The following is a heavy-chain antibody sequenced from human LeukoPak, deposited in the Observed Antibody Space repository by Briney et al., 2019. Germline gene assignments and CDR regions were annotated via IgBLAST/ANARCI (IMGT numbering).Heavy chain of an antibody. D-gene: IGHD6-13*01. J-gene: IGHJ4*02. CDR1: GFTFGDYA. CDR2: IRSKAYGGTT. Sequence: GGSLRLSCTASGFTFGDYAMSWVRQAPGKGLEWVGFIRSKAYGGTTEYAASVKGRFTISRDDSKSIAYLQMNSLKTEDTAVYYCTRVVGGGSSWFLYYFDYWGQGTLVTVSS. CDR3: TRVVGGGSSWFLYYFDY. V-gene: IGHV3-49*04.